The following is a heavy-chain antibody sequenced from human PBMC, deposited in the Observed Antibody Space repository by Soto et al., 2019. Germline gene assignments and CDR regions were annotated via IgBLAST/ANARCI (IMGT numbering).Heavy chain of an antibody. D-gene: IGHD1-7*01. Sequence: SETLSLTCAVSGGSISSSNWWSWVRQPPGKGLEWIGEIYHSGSTNHNPSLKSRVTISVDKSKNQFSLKLSSVTAADTAVYYCARSVPTKLRNYGMDVWGQGTTVTVS. V-gene: IGHV4-4*02. CDR3: ARSVPTKLRNYGMDV. CDR1: GGSISSSNW. J-gene: IGHJ6*02. CDR2: IYHSGST.